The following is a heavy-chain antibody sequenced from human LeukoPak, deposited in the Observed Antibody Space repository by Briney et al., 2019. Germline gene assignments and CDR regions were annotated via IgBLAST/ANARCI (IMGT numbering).Heavy chain of an antibody. D-gene: IGHD1-7*01. Sequence: SVKVSCKASGGTFSSYTISWVRQAPGQGLEWMGRIIPILGIANYAQKFQGRVTITADKSTSTAYMELSSLRSEDTAVYYCAREKRTGTTLDSWFDPWGQGTLVTVSS. V-gene: IGHV1-69*04. CDR2: IIPILGIA. CDR1: GGTFSSYT. J-gene: IGHJ5*02. CDR3: AREKRTGTTLDSWFDP.